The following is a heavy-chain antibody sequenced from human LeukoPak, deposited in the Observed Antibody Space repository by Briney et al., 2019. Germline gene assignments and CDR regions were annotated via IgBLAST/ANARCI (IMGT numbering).Heavy chain of an antibody. J-gene: IGHJ4*02. CDR1: GGSISSSSHY. Sequence: SETLSLTCTASGGSISSSSHYWGWIRQHPGKGLEWIGYIYYSGSTYYNPSLKSRVTISVDTSKNQFSLKLSSVTAADTAVYYCARDGDQNYFDYWGQGTLVTVSS. D-gene: IGHD7-27*01. CDR3: ARDGDQNYFDY. CDR2: IYYSGST. V-gene: IGHV4-31*02.